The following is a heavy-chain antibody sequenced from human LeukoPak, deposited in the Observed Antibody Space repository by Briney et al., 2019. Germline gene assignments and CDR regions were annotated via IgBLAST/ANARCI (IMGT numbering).Heavy chain of an antibody. D-gene: IGHD5-24*01. CDR2: IKQDGSAK. CDR1: GFLFSNPW. J-gene: IGHJ4*02. Sequence: GGPLRLSCADSGFLFSNPWMAWVRQAPGRGLESLANIKQDGSAKTCVDSVKRRFTLYRDNAKNSLYLHMNSLRAEDTAMYYCARDGGYNAFDCWGQGTLVSVSS. V-gene: IGHV3-7*05. CDR3: ARDGGYNAFDC.